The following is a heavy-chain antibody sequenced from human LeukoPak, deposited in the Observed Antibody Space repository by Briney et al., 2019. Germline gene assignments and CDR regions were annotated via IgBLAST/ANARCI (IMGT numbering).Heavy chain of an antibody. V-gene: IGHV3-23*01. CDR1: GFTFSSYA. J-gene: IGHJ4*02. D-gene: IGHD3-22*01. Sequence: PGGSLRLSRAASGFTFSSYAMSWVRQAPGKGLEWVSAISGSGGSTYYADSVKGRFTISRDNSKNTLYLQMNSLRAEDTAVYYCANLQYYYDSSGYPDYWGQGTLVTVSS. CDR3: ANLQYYYDSSGYPDY. CDR2: ISGSGGST.